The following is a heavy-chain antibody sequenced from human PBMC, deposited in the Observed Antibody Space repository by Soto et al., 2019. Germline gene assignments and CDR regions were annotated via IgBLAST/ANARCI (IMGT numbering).Heavy chain of an antibody. CDR2: IKQEGRKK. CDR3: ARDVDAGELRNRGAFDI. D-gene: IGHD1-26*01. Sequence: EVQLVESGGGLVQPGGSLRLSCAASGFTFSAYWMSWVRQAPGKGLAWGANIKQEGRKKYYVESVKGRFTISRDNAKKSLYLQMNILRAEDTAVYYCARDVDAGELRNRGAFDIWGQGTRVTVSS. V-gene: IGHV3-7*01. J-gene: IGHJ3*02. CDR1: GFTFSAYW.